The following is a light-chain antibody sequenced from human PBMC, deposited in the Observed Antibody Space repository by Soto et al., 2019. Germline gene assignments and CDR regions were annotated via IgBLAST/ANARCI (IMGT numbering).Light chain of an antibody. CDR2: DAS. Sequence: EIVLTQSPATLSLSPGERATLSCRASQSVSIYLAWYQQQPGQAPRLLIYDASNRATGIPARFSGSGSGTDFTLTISSLEPDEFAVYYCQQRSNWPLTFGGGTKVEIK. J-gene: IGKJ4*01. CDR1: QSVSIY. CDR3: QQRSNWPLT. V-gene: IGKV3-11*01.